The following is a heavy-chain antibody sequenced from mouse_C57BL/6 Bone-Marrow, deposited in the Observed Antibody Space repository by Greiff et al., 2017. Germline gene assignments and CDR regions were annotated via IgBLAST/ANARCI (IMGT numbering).Heavy chain of an antibody. Sequence: EVKLVESGPGMVKPSQSLSLTCTVTGYSITSGYDWHWIRHFPGNKLEWMGYISYSGSTNYNPSLKSRISITHDTSKNHFFLKLNSVTTEDTATYYCARENTVVATGYFDYWGQGTTLTVSS. CDR1: GYSITSGYD. J-gene: IGHJ2*01. CDR3: ARENTVVATGYFDY. V-gene: IGHV3-1*01. D-gene: IGHD1-1*01. CDR2: ISYSGST.